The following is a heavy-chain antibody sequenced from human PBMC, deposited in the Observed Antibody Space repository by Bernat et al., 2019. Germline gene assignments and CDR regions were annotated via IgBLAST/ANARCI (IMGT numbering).Heavy chain of an antibody. V-gene: IGHV3-33*01. CDR1: GFTFSSYG. CDR3: AREIAYYYDSDAFDI. J-gene: IGHJ3*02. D-gene: IGHD3-22*01. CDR2: IWYDGSNK. Sequence: QVQLVEFGGGVVQPGRSLRLSCAASGFTFSSYGMHWVRQAPGKGLEWVAVIWYDGSNKYYADSVKGRFTISRDNSKNTLYLQMNSLRAEDTAVYYCAREIAYYYDSDAFDIWGQGTMVTVSS.